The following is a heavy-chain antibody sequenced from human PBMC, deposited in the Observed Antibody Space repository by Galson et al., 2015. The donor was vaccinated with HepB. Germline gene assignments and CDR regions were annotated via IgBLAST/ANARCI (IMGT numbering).Heavy chain of an antibody. D-gene: IGHD6-13*01. CDR2: ISYDGSHK. Sequence: SLRLSCAVSGFTFSTFGMHWVRQAPGKGLEWVSFISYDGSHKHYEDSVKGRFTISRDNSKNTLYLHMNSLRVEDTAVYYCATPVSSNWYTTSGDWGQGTLVTVSS. CDR3: ATPVSSNWYTTSGD. CDR1: GFTFSTFG. J-gene: IGHJ4*02. V-gene: IGHV3-30*03.